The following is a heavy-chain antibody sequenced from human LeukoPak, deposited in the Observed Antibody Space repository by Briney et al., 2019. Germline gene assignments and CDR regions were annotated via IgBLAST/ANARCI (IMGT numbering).Heavy chain of an antibody. CDR1: GYSISSGYY. Sequence: MASETLSLTCTVSGYSISSGYYWGWVRHPPGKGLEWIGSIYHSGSTYYNPSLKSRVTISVDTSKNQFSLKLSSVTAADTAVYYCARGRPPRTHMDVWGKGTTVTVSS. J-gene: IGHJ6*03. CDR3: ARGRPPRTHMDV. CDR2: IYHSGST. D-gene: IGHD6-25*01. V-gene: IGHV4-38-2*02.